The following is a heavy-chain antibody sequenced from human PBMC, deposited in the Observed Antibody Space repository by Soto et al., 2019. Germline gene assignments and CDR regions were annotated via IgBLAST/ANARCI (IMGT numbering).Heavy chain of an antibody. CDR1: GGSISSSSYY. V-gene: IGHV4-39*01. Sequence: PSETLSLTCTVSGGSISSSSYYWGWVRQPPGKGLEWIGSIYYSGSTYYNPSLKSRVTISVDTSKKQYSLKLMSLSAADMAVYYCGRLEGLATISYYFDYWGQGALVTVSS. CDR3: GRLEGLATISYYFDY. D-gene: IGHD3-9*01. CDR2: IYYSGST. J-gene: IGHJ4*02.